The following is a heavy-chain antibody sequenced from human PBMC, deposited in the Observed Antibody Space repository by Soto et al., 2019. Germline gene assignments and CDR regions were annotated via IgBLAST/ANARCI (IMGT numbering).Heavy chain of an antibody. CDR2: IMPIPGTA. D-gene: IGHD2-2*01. CDR1: GGTFGSYA. Sequence: QVQLVQSGAEVKKPGSSVKVSCKASGGTFGSYAISWVRQAPGQGLEWMGGIMPIPGTANYAQKFQGRVTIAADESTSPAYMELSSLRSEDTAVSYCARSQGSSTSLEIYYYYYYGMDVWGQGTTVTVSS. J-gene: IGHJ6*02. V-gene: IGHV1-69*01. CDR3: ARSQGSSTSLEIYYYYYYGMDV.